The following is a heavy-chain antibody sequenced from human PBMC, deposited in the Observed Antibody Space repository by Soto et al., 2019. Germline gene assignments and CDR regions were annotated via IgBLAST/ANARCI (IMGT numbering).Heavy chain of an antibody. Sequence: ASVNVSCKVSGYTLTELSMHWVRQAPGKGLEWMGGFDPEDGETIYAQKFQGRVTMTEDTSTDTAYMELSSLRSEDTAVYYCATDSSSRALDAFDIWGQGTMVTVSS. CDR1: GYTLTELS. V-gene: IGHV1-24*01. J-gene: IGHJ3*02. D-gene: IGHD6-13*01. CDR2: FDPEDGET. CDR3: ATDSSSRALDAFDI.